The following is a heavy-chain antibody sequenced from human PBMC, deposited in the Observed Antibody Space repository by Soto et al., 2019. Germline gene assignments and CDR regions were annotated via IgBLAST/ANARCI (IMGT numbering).Heavy chain of an antibody. J-gene: IGHJ5*02. D-gene: IGHD3-16*02. Sequence: SETLSLTCTVSGDSISDSYWSWIRQTPGKRLEWIGYIHDSGTVNYNPSLKSRVSVSMDTSKSQFSLRLSSVTAADTAVYYCARETLYVAIDHWGRGTLVTVSS. CDR1: GDSISDSY. V-gene: IGHV4-59*01. CDR2: IHDSGTV. CDR3: ARETLYVAIDH.